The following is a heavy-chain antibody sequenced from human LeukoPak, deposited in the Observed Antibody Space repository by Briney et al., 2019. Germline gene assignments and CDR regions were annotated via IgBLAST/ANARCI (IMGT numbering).Heavy chain of an antibody. V-gene: IGHV1-8*01. CDR1: GYTFTSYD. Sequence: ASVKVSCKASGYTFTSYDINWVRQATGQGLEWMGWMNPNSGNTVYEQKFQGRVTMTRNTSISAAYMELSSLRSEDTAVYYCTTVALLWFGELMYYFDYWGQGTLVTVSS. D-gene: IGHD3-10*01. CDR3: TTVALLWFGELMYYFDY. J-gene: IGHJ4*02. CDR2: MNPNSGNT.